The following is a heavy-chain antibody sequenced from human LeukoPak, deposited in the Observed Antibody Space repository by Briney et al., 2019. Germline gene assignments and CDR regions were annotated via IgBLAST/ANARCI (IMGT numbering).Heavy chain of an antibody. Sequence: PGGSLRLSCAASGFTFSNFGMHWVRQAPGKGLEWVAFIRYDGNYKYYADSVKGRFTISRDNSKNILYVQMNSLRAEDTAVYYCARSVEIVGATIEHHGSPGWFDYWGQGTLVTVSS. J-gene: IGHJ4*02. V-gene: IGHV3-30*02. CDR3: ARSVEIVGATIEHHGSPGWFDY. CDR1: GFTFSNFG. D-gene: IGHD1-26*01. CDR2: IRYDGNYK.